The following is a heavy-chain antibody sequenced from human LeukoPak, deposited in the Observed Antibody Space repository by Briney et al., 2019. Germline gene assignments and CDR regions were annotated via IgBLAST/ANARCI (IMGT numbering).Heavy chain of an antibody. D-gene: IGHD6-6*01. V-gene: IGHV3-30*18. J-gene: IGHJ6*02. CDR3: AKPSSSYYYYGMDV. CDR1: GFTFSSYG. Sequence: GGSLRLSCAASGFTFSSYGMHWVRQAPGKGLEWVAVISYDGSKKYYADSVKGRFTISRDNSKNTLYLQMNSLRAEDTAVYYCAKPSSSYYYYGMDVWGQGTTVTVSS. CDR2: ISYDGSKK.